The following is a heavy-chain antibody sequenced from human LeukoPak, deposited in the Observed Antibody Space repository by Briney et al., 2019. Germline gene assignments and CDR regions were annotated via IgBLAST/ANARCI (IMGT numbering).Heavy chain of an antibody. CDR3: ARELTTTRFDP. CDR2: ISYDGSNK. Sequence: PGGSLRLSCAASGFTFSSYAMHWVRQAPGKGLEWVAVISYDGSNKYYADSVKGRFTISRDNSKNTLYLQMNSLRAEDTAVYYCARELTTTRFDPWGQGTLVTVSS. J-gene: IGHJ5*02. V-gene: IGHV3-30*04. CDR1: GFTFSSYA. D-gene: IGHD4-11*01.